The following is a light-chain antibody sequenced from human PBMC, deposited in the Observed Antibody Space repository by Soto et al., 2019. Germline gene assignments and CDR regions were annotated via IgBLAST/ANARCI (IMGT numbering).Light chain of an antibody. CDR2: EVS. CDR3: SSYTSTNTLAV. J-gene: IGLJ1*01. Sequence: QSALTQPASVSGSPGQSITISCTGTSSDVGGYNYVSWYQQHAGFAPKLIIYEVSNRPSGVSNRFSGSKSGDTASLTISGLQDEDEADYYCSSYTSTNTLAVFGTGTKLTVL. CDR1: SSDVGGYNY. V-gene: IGLV2-14*01.